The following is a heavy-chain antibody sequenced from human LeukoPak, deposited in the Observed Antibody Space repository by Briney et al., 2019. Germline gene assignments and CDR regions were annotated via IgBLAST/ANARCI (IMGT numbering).Heavy chain of an antibody. Sequence: EASVTVSFKASGGTFSSYAISWVRQAPGQGLEWMGGIIPIFGTANYAQKFQGRVTITTDESTSTAYMGLSSLRSEDTAVYYCARSTTPRFYYMDVWGKGTTVTVSS. CDR2: IIPIFGTA. CDR3: ARSTTPRFYYMDV. J-gene: IGHJ6*03. D-gene: IGHD4-11*01. CDR1: GGTFSSYA. V-gene: IGHV1-69*05.